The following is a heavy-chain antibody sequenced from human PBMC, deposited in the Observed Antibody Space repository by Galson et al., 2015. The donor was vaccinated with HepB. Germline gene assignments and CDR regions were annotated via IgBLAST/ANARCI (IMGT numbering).Heavy chain of an antibody. D-gene: IGHD3-22*01. CDR2: ISGSRSTI. V-gene: IGHV3-48*01. CDR3: ARDYGSDYADGSGYDY. CDR1: GFTFSRHS. J-gene: IGHJ4*01. Sequence: SLRLSCAASGFTFSRHSMNWVRQAPGKGLEWISYISGSRSTIFYAHSVKGRFTISRDNANDSLYLGMTGLRVEDTAVYYCARDYGSDYADGSGYDYWGRGTLVTVSS.